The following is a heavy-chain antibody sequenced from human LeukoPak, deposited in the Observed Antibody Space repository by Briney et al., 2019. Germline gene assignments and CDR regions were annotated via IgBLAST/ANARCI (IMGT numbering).Heavy chain of an antibody. Sequence: SETLSLTCTISGDSINSYYWSWIRQPPGKGLEWIGYIYYSGSTNYNPSLKSRVTISVDTSKNQFSLKLSSVTAADTAVYYCARSSNYYYYGIDVWGQGTTVTVSS. D-gene: IGHD3-10*01. CDR1: GDSINSYY. J-gene: IGHJ6*02. CDR3: ARSSNYYYYGIDV. V-gene: IGHV4-59*01. CDR2: IYYSGST.